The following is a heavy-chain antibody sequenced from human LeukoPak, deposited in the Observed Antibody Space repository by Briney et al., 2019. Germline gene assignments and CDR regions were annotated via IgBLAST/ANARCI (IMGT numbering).Heavy chain of an antibody. D-gene: IGHD6-19*01. Sequence: GGSLRLSCAASGFTFSSYEMNWVRQAPGKGLEWVSYISSSGSTIYYADSVKGRFTISRDNSKNTLYLQMNSLRAEDTAVYYCARGVRIAVAGYIDYWGQGTLVTVSS. V-gene: IGHV3-48*03. CDR1: GFTFSSYE. J-gene: IGHJ4*02. CDR3: ARGVRIAVAGYIDY. CDR2: ISSSGSTI.